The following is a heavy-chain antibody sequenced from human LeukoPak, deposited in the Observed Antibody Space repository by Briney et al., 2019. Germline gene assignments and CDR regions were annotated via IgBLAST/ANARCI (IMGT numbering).Heavy chain of an antibody. CDR3: ARSPRRADYYDSSGYLLSFDY. V-gene: IGHV1-2*02. CDR1: GYTFTGYY. Sequence: ASVKVSCKASGYTFTGYYMHWVRQAPGQGLEWMGWINPNSGGTNYAQKFQGRVTMTRDTSISTAYMELSRLRSDDTAVYYCARSPRRADYYDSSGYLLSFDYWGQGTLVTVSS. CDR2: INPNSGGT. D-gene: IGHD3-22*01. J-gene: IGHJ4*02.